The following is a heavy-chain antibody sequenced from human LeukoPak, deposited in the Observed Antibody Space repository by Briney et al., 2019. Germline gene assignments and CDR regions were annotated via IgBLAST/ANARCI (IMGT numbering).Heavy chain of an antibody. D-gene: IGHD3-22*01. V-gene: IGHV3-9*01. J-gene: IGHJ4*02. CDR2: IRWNCGSI. CDR3: EKGTNNYYDSSGPEFAH. CDR1: AFTFDDYA. Sequence: PGGSLRLSCAASAFTFDDYAMHWVRHAPGKGLEWGSGIRWNCGSIAYADSVRVRLTIYRANAKNSLYLQMNSLRAEDTALYYCEKGTNNYYDSSGPEFAHWGQGTLVTVSS.